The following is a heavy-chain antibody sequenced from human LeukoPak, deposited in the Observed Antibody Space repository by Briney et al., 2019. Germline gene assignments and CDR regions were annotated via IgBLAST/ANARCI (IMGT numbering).Heavy chain of an antibody. CDR1: GYTFTAYY. J-gene: IGHJ4*02. CDR3: ARDHGGSYFY. Sequence: GASVKVSCKTSGYTFTAYYIHWVRQVPGQGLEWMGIINPSGGTTAYIQNFQGRVTMTRDTSTSIVYMDLSSLRSEDTAVYYCARDHGGSYFYWGQGTLVTVSS. CDR2: INPSGGTT. V-gene: IGHV1-46*01. D-gene: IGHD1-26*01.